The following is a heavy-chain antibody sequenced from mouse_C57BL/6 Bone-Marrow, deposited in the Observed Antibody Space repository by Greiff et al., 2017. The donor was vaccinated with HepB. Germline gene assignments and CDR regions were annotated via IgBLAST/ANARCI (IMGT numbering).Heavy chain of an antibody. CDR1: GYTFTDYY. D-gene: IGHD1-1*01. CDR3: AREEIYYYDFDY. CDR2: INPYNGGT. Sequence: EVQLQQSGPVLVKPGASVKMSCKASGYTFTDYYMNWVKQSHGKSLEWIGVINPYNGGTSYNQKFKGKATLTVDKSSSTAYMELNSLTSEDSAVYYCAREEIYYYDFDYWGQGTTLTVSS. J-gene: IGHJ2*01. V-gene: IGHV1-19*01.